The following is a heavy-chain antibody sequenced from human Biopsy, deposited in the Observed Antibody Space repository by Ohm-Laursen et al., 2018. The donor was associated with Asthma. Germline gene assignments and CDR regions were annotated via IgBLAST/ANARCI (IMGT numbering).Heavy chain of an antibody. V-gene: IGHV1-18*01. CDR1: GYTFNSAG. D-gene: IGHD3-10*01. CDR3: ARAVDYSHYYGMDV. J-gene: IGHJ6*02. Sequence: ASVKVSCKTSGYTFNSAGITWVRQAPGQGLEWMGWISVYNGNTKVAQKLQDRVTMITDTSTSTAYMGLRSLRSDDTAVYFCARAVDYSHYYGMDVWGQGTTVTVS. CDR2: ISVYNGNT.